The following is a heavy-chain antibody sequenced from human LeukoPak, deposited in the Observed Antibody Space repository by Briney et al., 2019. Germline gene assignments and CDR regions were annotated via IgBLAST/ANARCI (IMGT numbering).Heavy chain of an antibody. J-gene: IGHJ3*02. CDR2: IYYSGSS. Sequence: SETLSLTCSVSGGSISSSSSYWGWIRQPPGKGLEWIGSIYYSGSSFDNPALKSRVTISVDTSKNQFSLKLSSVTAADTAVYYCARDGYSSGWYQNEYAFDIWGQGTMVTVSS. D-gene: IGHD6-19*01. V-gene: IGHV4-39*07. CDR3: ARDGYSSGWYQNEYAFDI. CDR1: GGSISSSSSY.